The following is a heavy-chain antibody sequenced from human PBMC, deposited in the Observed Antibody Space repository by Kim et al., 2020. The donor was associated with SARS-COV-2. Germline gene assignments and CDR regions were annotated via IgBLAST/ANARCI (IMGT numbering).Heavy chain of an antibody. CDR2: INPSGGST. J-gene: IGHJ6*02. CDR3: ARDGPPSLRPPTRQLWKSIDI. Sequence: ASVKVSCKASGYTFTSYYMHWVRQAPGQGLEWMGIINPSGGSTSYAQKFQGRVTMTRDTSTSTVYMELSSLRSEDTAVYYCARDGPPSLRPPTRQLWKSIDIWGPGTPGTVS. D-gene: IGHD5-18*01. CDR1: GYTFTSYY. V-gene: IGHV1-46*01.